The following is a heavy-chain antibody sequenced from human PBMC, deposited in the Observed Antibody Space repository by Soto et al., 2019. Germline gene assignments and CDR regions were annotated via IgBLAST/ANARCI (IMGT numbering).Heavy chain of an antibody. D-gene: IGHD6-6*01. Sequence: SQTLSLTCAISGHSVSSNNAAWNWIRQSTSRGLEWLGRTYYRSKWYSDYSLSVKSRITINPDKSKDQFSLQLNSVTPEDTALYYCARAKEYSRSSGMDVWGQGTTVTVSS. V-gene: IGHV6-1*01. J-gene: IGHJ6*02. CDR2: TYYRSKWYS. CDR1: GHSVSSNNAA. CDR3: ARAKEYSRSSGMDV.